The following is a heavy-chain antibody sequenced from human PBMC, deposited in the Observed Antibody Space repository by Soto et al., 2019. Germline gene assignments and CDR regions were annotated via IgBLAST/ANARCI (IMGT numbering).Heavy chain of an antibody. V-gene: IGHV1-8*01. CDR2: MNPNSGNT. CDR3: ARGWIYSGYDFLAFDI. Sequence: ASVKVSCRASGYTCPSWDMKWVRQATGQGLEWMGWMNPNSGNTGYAQKFQGRVTMTRNTSISTAYMELSSLRSEDTAVYYCARGWIYSGYDFLAFDIWGQGTMVTVSS. D-gene: IGHD5-12*01. CDR1: GYTCPSWD. J-gene: IGHJ3*02.